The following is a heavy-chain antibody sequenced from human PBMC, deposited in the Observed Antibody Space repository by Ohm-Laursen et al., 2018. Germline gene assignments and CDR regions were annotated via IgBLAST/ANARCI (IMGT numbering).Heavy chain of an antibody. CDR1: GFTFSDYY. CDR2: ISTSGSTI. V-gene: IGHV3-11*01. J-gene: IGHJ5*02. Sequence: GSLRLSCTASGFTFSDYYMTWIRQAPGKGLEWISYISTSGSTIYYADSVRGRFTISRDNAKNSLYLQMNSLRAADTAVYYCVRDGRDYDSSVSWGQGTLVTVSS. D-gene: IGHD3-22*01. CDR3: VRDGRDYDSSVS.